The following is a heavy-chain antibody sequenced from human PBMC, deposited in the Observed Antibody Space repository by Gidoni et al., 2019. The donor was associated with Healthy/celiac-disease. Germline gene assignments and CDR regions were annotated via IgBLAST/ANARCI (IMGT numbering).Heavy chain of an antibody. Sequence: QVQLVESGGGLVQPWRYLILSCAASGFTLSSYAMHWVRQAPGKGLEWVEVISYDGRNKYYADSVKGRFTISRDNSKNTLYLQMNSLRAEDTAVYYCAREVPAAINWFDPWGQGTLVTVSS. V-gene: IGHV3-30*04. CDR1: GFTLSSYA. CDR2: ISYDGRNK. CDR3: AREVPAAINWFDP. D-gene: IGHD2-2*01. J-gene: IGHJ5*02.